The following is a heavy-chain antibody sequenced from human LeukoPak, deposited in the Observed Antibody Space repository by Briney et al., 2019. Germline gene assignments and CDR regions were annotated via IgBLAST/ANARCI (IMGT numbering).Heavy chain of an antibody. CDR3: ARDQGAYCSGGSCTAFDM. CDR2: ISGSGGST. J-gene: IGHJ3*02. CDR1: GFTFSSYA. Sequence: KSGGSLRLSCAASGFTFSSYAMSWVRQAPGKGLEWVSAISGSGGSTYYADSVKGRFTISRDNSKNTLYLQMNSLRAEDTAVYYCARDQGAYCSGGSCTAFDMWGQGTMVTVST. V-gene: IGHV3-23*01. D-gene: IGHD2-15*01.